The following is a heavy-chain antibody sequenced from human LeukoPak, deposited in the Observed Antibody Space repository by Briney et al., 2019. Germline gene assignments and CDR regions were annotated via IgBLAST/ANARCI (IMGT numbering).Heavy chain of an antibody. Sequence: SETLSLTCTVSGVSISSYYWSWIRQPAGKGLEWIGRIHTSGSTNYNPSLKSRVTISVDTSKNQFSLKLSSVTAADTAVYYCARGGWNKFDYWGQGTLVTVSS. D-gene: IGHD3-22*01. CDR3: ARGGWNKFDY. CDR1: GVSISSYY. CDR2: IHTSGST. J-gene: IGHJ4*02. V-gene: IGHV4-4*07.